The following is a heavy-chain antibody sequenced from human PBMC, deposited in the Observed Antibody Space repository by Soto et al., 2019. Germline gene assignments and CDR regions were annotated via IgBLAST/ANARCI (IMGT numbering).Heavy chain of an antibody. CDR1: GGSVSSDSYY. CDR3: ARSPGSGDYVDC. Sequence: QVQLQESGPRLVQPSETLSLTCSVSGGSVSSDSYYWSWIRQPPGAGLEWIGYIYFSGTTNYNPSLESRVTILVDSSKNQFSLKLSSVTAADTAVYYCARSPGSGDYVDCWGQGTLVAVSS. V-gene: IGHV4-61*01. J-gene: IGHJ4*02. CDR2: IYFSGTT. D-gene: IGHD4-17*01.